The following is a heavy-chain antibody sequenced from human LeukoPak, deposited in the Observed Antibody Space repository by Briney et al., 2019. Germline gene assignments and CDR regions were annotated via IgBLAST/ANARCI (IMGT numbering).Heavy chain of an antibody. Sequence: PGGSLRLSCAATGFTYSSYWMHSVRQAPGKGLVWVSRINSDGSSTNYADSVKGRFTISRDNAKNTLYLQMNSLRDEDTAVYYCARELRVLPDIWGQGTMVTVSS. CDR3: ARELRVLPDI. CDR1: GFTYSSYW. J-gene: IGHJ3*02. CDR2: INSDGSST. V-gene: IGHV3-74*01. D-gene: IGHD2-8*02.